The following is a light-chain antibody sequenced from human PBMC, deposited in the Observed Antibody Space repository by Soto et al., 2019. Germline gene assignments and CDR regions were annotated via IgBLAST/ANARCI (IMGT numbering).Light chain of an antibody. CDR2: YVS. Sequence: QSALTQPRSVSGSPGQSVTISCTGTSSDVVSWYQQHPRKAPKLIIYYVSQRPSGVPDRFSGSKSGNTASLTISGLQAEDEADYYCCSSAGGFTWVFGGGTKLTVL. V-gene: IGLV2-11*01. J-gene: IGLJ3*02. CDR3: CSSAGGFTWV. CDR1: SSDVV.